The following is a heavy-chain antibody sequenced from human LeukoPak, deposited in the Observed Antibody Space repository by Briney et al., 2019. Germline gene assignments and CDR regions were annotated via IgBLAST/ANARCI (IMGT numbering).Heavy chain of an antibody. Sequence: GGSLRLSCAASGFTFSSYDMHWVRQATGKGLEWVSAIGTAGDTYYPGFVKGRFTISRENAKNSLYLQMNSLRAGDTAVYYCARSPYDSGLFDYWGQGTLVTVSS. CDR3: ARSPYDSGLFDY. CDR1: GFTFSSYD. J-gene: IGHJ4*02. V-gene: IGHV3-13*01. CDR2: IGTAGDT. D-gene: IGHD3-22*01.